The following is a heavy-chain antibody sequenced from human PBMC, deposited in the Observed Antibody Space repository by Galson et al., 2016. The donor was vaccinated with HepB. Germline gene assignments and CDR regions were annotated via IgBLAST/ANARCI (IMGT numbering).Heavy chain of an antibody. J-gene: IGHJ6*02. D-gene: IGHD6-19*01. Sequence: SVKVSCKVSGYTLTELSMHWVRQAPGKGLEWMGGFDPEDGEAIYAQKFQGRVTMTEDTSTDTAYMELSSLRSEDTAVYYCATGQQWLDYYYYGMDVWGQGTTVTVSS. CDR1: GYTLTELS. CDR3: ATGQQWLDYYYYGMDV. V-gene: IGHV1-24*01. CDR2: FDPEDGEA.